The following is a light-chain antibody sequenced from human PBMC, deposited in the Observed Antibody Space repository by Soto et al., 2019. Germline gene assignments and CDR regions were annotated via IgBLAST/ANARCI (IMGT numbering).Light chain of an antibody. CDR1: TSNIGSNY. J-gene: IGLJ3*02. CDR2: RDN. V-gene: IGLV1-47*01. Sequence: QSVLTQPPSASGPPGQRVTISCSGSTSNIGSNYVYWYQQLPGTAPKLLIYRDNQRPSGVPGRFSGSKSGTSAPLALSGLRFRDGGEFHCSALEGHLGGVVFRGRTKLTVL. CDR3: SALEGHLGGVV.